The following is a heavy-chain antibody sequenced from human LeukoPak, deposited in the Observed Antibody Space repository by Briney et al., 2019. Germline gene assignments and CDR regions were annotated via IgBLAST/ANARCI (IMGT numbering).Heavy chain of an antibody. CDR3: AREDRSGYYDFWSGPRDFDY. V-gene: IGHV3-21*01. Sequence: GGSLRLSCAASGFTFSSYSMKWVRQAPGKGLEWVSSISSSSSYIYYADSVKGRFTISRDNAKNSLYLQMNSLRAEDTAVYYCAREDRSGYYDFWSGPRDFDYWGQGTLVTVSS. D-gene: IGHD3-3*01. CDR2: ISSSSSYI. J-gene: IGHJ4*02. CDR1: GFTFSSYS.